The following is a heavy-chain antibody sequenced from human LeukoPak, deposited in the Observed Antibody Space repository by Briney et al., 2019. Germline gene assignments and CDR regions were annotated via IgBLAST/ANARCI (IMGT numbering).Heavy chain of an antibody. CDR1: GFTFSSYW. CDR2: ITSSRIYI. Sequence: PGGSLRLSCAASGFTFSSYWMNWVRQAPGKGLEWVSSITSSRIYIYYADSVKGRFTISRDNAKNSLYLQMNSLRAEDTAVYYCARDGSRGNLVTAPDFWGQGTLVTVSS. CDR3: ARDGSRGNLVTAPDF. V-gene: IGHV3-21*01. D-gene: IGHD2-21*02. J-gene: IGHJ4*02.